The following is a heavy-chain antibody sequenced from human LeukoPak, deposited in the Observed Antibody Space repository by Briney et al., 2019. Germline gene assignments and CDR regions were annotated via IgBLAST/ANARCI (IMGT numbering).Heavy chain of an antibody. V-gene: IGHV3-23*01. CDR3: AKDGDYCGGDCYFGTFDI. CDR2: FSGSGGST. CDR1: GFTFSSYA. J-gene: IGHJ3*02. Sequence: PGGSLRLSCAASGFTFSSYAMSWVRQAPGKGLEWASTFSGSGGSTYYADSVKGRFTISRDNSKNTLYLQMNSLRAEDTAVYYCAKDGDYCGGDCYFGTFDIWGQGTMVTVSS. D-gene: IGHD2-21*02.